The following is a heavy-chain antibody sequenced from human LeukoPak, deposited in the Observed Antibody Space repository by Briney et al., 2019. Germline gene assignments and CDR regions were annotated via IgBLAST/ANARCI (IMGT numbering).Heavy chain of an antibody. CDR1: GGSISSSNW. V-gene: IGHV4-4*02. Sequence: PSGALSPTCAVSGGSISSSNWWSWVGQPPGKGLEWIGEIYHSGSTNYNPSLKSRVTISVDKSKNQFSLKLSSVTAADTAVYYCASTLIGIAVAGTVYWGQGTLVTVSS. D-gene: IGHD6-19*01. J-gene: IGHJ4*02. CDR2: IYHSGST. CDR3: ASTLIGIAVAGTVY.